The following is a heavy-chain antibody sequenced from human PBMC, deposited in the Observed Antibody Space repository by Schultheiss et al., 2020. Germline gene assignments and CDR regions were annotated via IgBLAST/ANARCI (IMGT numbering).Heavy chain of an antibody. D-gene: IGHD3-10*01. CDR2: ISYDGSNK. CDR3: ARGKVRNYYGSGSYYSY. V-gene: IGHV3-30*03. J-gene: IGHJ4*02. Sequence: GGSLRLSCAASGFTFSSYGMHWVRQAPGKGLEWVAVISYDGSNKYYADSVKGRFTISRDNSKNTLYLQMNSLRAEDTAVYYCARGKVRNYYGSGSYYSYWGQGTLV. CDR1: GFTFSSYG.